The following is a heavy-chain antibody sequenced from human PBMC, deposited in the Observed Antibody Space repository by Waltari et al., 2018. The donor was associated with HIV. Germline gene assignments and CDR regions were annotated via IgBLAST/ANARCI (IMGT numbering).Heavy chain of an antibody. D-gene: IGHD1-26*01. CDR3: ARIGTFPHNYAIDF. J-gene: IGHJ6*02. V-gene: IGHV3-7*01. CDR2: IKDDGSEK. CDR1: GFPFSNSW. Sequence: ELQLMESGGGLVQSGGSLRLPFRASGFPFSNSWMSWVRQTPGKGLEWVAYIKDDGSEKYYMGSVKGRFTISRDNAKNSMFLQMNSLRAEDTAVYYCARIGTFPHNYAIDFWGQGTTVTVSS.